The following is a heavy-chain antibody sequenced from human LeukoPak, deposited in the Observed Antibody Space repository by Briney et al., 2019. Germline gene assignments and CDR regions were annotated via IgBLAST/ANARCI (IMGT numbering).Heavy chain of an antibody. V-gene: IGHV4-59*01. CDR1: GGSLSSDY. Sequence: SETLSLTCTVSGGSLSSDYWTWIRQPPGKGLEWIGYISYSGSTNYNPSLKSRITISADRSKNHFSLELSSVTAADTAVYYCARERHGHPFDSWGQGTLVTVSS. CDR3: ARERHGHPFDS. J-gene: IGHJ4*02. CDR2: ISYSGST.